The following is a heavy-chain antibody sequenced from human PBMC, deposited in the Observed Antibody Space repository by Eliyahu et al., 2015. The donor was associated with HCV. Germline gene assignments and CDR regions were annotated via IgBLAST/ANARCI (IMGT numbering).Heavy chain of an antibody. CDR3: AKVTAA. CDR1: GFSLSSXA. V-gene: IGHV3-23*01. CDR2: FSGSGT. Sequence: EVQLLESGGGLVQPGGSLRLSCTASGFSLSSXAMSWIRQAPGKGLEWVSAFSGSGTYYADSVRGRFTISRDDSKNTLFLEMNTLRDEDTAVYYCAKVTAAWGQGTLVTVSS. J-gene: IGHJ1*01. D-gene: IGHD2-21*02.